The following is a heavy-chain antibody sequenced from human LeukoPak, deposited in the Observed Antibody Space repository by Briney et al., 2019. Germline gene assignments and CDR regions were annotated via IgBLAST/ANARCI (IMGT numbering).Heavy chain of an antibody. CDR3: ARLSHPYCSGGSCLPDDY. CDR1: GYRFTSYW. Sequence: KISFKGSGYRFTSYWIGWVRQMPGKGVEWMGIIYPGESDTRYSPSFQGQVTISADKSMSTSYLQWSSLKASDTAMYYCARLSHPYCSGGSCLPDDYWGQGTLVTVSS. CDR2: IYPGESDT. D-gene: IGHD2-15*01. J-gene: IGHJ4*02. V-gene: IGHV5-51*01.